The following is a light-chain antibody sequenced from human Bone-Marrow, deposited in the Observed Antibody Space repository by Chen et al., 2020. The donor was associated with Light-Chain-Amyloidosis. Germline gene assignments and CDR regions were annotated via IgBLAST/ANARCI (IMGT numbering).Light chain of an antibody. CDR3: QQYGSSLMYS. CDR1: QSVSSSY. J-gene: IGKJ2*01. CDR2: GAS. Sequence: EIVLTQSPGTLSLYPGERATLSCRASQSVSSSYLAWYQQKPGQAPRLLIYGASSRATGVPDMFSCSRSGTDFTLTSSRLEPEDFAVYYCQQYGSSLMYSFGQVTKLEIK. V-gene: IGKV3-20*01.